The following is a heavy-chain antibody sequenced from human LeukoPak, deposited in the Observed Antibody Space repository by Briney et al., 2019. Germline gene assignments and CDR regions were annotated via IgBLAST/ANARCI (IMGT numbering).Heavy chain of an antibody. D-gene: IGHD6-19*01. CDR1: GGSISSCY. CDR3: ARERVAGTRYFDY. CDR2: FYYSWST. V-gene: IGHV4-59*13. Sequence: SETLSLTCTVSGGSISSCYGSWLRQPPGEGLEWIGYFYYSWSTNYNPSLKGRVTISVDTSNNQFSLKLSSVTAADTAVYYCARERVAGTRYFDYWGQGTLVTVSS. J-gene: IGHJ4*02.